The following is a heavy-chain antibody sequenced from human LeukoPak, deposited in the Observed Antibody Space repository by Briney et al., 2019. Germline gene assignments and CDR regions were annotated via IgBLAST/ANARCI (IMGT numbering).Heavy chain of an antibody. CDR2: ISNRGSTI. V-gene: IGHV3-11*04. J-gene: IGHJ3*02. CDR3: ARDEGRYCGGDCYHTLDDAFDI. D-gene: IGHD2-21*02. CDR1: GFSFIDYY. Sequence: KPGGSLRLSCAASGFSFIDYYMSWIRQAPGKGLEWVSYISNRGSTIYYADSVKGRYTISRDNAKNSLYLQMNSLRAEETAVYYCARDEGRYCGGDCYHTLDDAFDIWGQGTMVTVSS.